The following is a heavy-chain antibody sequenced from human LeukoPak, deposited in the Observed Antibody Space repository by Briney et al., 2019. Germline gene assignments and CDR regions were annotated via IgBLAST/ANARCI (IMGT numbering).Heavy chain of an antibody. D-gene: IGHD4-17*01. V-gene: IGHV4-59*08. CDR1: GASISRYY. CDR2: MYYTGST. Sequence: SETLSLTCTASGASISRYYWSWIRQPPGEGLEWIGYMYYTGSTNYNPSLKSRVTISVDTSKNQYSLKLTSVTAADTAVYFCASHDYAEAPFDYWGQGALVTVSA. J-gene: IGHJ4*02. CDR3: ASHDYAEAPFDY.